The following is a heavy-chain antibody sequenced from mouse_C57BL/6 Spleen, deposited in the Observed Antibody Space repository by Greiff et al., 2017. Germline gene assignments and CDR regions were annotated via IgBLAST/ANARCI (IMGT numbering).Heavy chain of an antibody. J-gene: IGHJ4*01. CDR3: ARFPWYYGSSYNAMDY. CDR1: GYTFTDYN. D-gene: IGHD1-1*01. Sequence: EVKLMESGPELVKPGASVKIPCKASGYTFTDYNMDWVKQSHGKSLEWIGDINPNNGGTIYNQKFKGKATLTVDKSSSTAYMELRSLTSEDTAVYYCARFPWYYGSSYNAMDYWGQGTSVTVSS. CDR2: INPNNGGT. V-gene: IGHV1-18*01.